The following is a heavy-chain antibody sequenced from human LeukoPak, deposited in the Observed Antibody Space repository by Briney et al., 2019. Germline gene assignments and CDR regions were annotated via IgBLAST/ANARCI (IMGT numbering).Heavy chain of an antibody. D-gene: IGHD6-19*01. CDR2: ISHDSVTE. CDR1: GFTFSTYN. CDR3: GGRSGLGAFDI. Sequence: GGSLRLSCAASGFTFSTYNMNWVRQAPGEGLEWLSYISHDSVTEYYGDSVRGRFTISRDNANNSLYLQMNSLRVEETAVYYCGGRSGLGAFDIWGQGTMVIVS. V-gene: IGHV3-48*01. J-gene: IGHJ3*02.